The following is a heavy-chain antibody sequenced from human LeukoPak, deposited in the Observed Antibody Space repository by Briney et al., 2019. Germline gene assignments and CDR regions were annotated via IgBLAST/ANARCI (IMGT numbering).Heavy chain of an antibody. D-gene: IGHD6-19*01. Sequence: NPSETLSLTCTVSGGSIRSSSYYWGWIRQPPGKGLEWIGSIYYSGSTYYNPSLKSRVTISVDTSKNQFSLKLSSVTAADTAVYYCARLRVAGTRYFDYWGQGTLVTVSS. J-gene: IGHJ4*02. CDR1: GGSIRSSSYY. CDR3: ARLRVAGTRYFDY. V-gene: IGHV4-39*07. CDR2: IYYSGST.